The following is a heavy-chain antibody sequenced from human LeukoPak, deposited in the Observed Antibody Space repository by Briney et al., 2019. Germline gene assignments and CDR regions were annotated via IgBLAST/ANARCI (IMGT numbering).Heavy chain of an antibody. Sequence: GGCLRLSCAASGFTFSSYAMHWVRQAPGKGLEWVAVISYDGSNKYYADSVKGRFTISRDNSKNTLYLQMNSLRAEDTAVYYCARDRGGGYWGQGTLVTVSS. V-gene: IGHV3-30-3*01. D-gene: IGHD3-10*01. CDR2: ISYDGSNK. CDR1: GFTFSSYA. CDR3: ARDRGGGY. J-gene: IGHJ4*02.